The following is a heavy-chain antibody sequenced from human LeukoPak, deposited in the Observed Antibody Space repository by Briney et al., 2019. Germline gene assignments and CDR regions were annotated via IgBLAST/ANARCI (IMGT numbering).Heavy chain of an antibody. V-gene: IGHV3-33*01. CDR3: ARGYNFGYSNSDY. CDR2: IWYDGNNK. J-gene: IGHJ4*02. D-gene: IGHD5-18*01. CDR1: GFTFSSSA. Sequence: GGSLRLSCATSGFTFSSSAMHWVRQAPGKGLEWVAIIWYDGNNKYYADSVKGRFTISRDNSKNTLYLQMNSLRAEDTAVYYCARGYNFGYSNSDYWGQGTLVTVSS.